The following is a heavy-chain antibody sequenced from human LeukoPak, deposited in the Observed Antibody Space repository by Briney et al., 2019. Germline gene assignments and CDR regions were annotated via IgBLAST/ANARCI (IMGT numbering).Heavy chain of an antibody. CDR3: ARQRYCSNGVCYIGSFDY. V-gene: IGHV4-39*01. J-gene: IGHJ4*02. CDR1: GGSISSTDYY. CDR2: MYYSGST. Sequence: SETLSLTCTVSGGSISSTDYYWGWIRQPPGKGLEWVGSMYYSGSTYYNPSLKSRVTISVDTSKNQFCLQLSSVTAADTAVYYCARQRYCSNGVCYIGSFDYWGQGTLVTVSS. D-gene: IGHD2-8*01.